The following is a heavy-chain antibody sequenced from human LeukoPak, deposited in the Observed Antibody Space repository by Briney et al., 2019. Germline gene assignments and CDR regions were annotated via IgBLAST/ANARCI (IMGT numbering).Heavy chain of an antibody. V-gene: IGHV4-38-2*01. D-gene: IGHD4-17*01. J-gene: IGHJ5*02. Sequence: PSETLSLTCAVSGYSIISGYYWGWIRQPPGKGLEWIGSIYHSGSTYYNPSLKSRVTISVDTSKNQFSLKLSSVTAADTAVYYCARYLGYGDYNWFDPWGQGTLVTVSS. CDR1: GYSIISGYY. CDR2: IYHSGST. CDR3: ARYLGYGDYNWFDP.